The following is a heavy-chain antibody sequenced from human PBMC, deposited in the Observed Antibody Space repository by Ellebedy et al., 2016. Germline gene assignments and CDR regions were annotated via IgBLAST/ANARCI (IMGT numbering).Heavy chain of an antibody. J-gene: IGHJ6*03. Sequence: GESLKISXAASGFTFSSYAMHWVRQAPGKGLEWVAVISYDGSNKYYADSVKGRFTISRDNSKNTLYLQMNSLRAEDTAVYYCARVLKGDPQYYYMDVWGKGTTVTVSS. CDR3: ARVLKGDPQYYYMDV. CDR2: ISYDGSNK. D-gene: IGHD2-21*02. CDR1: GFTFSSYA. V-gene: IGHV3-30-3*01.